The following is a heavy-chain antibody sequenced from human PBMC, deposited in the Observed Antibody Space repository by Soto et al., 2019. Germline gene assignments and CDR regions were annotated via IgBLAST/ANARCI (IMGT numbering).Heavy chain of an antibody. J-gene: IGHJ6*02. CDR1: GYSFTSYW. Sequence: PGESLKISCKGSGYSFTSYWIGWVRQMPGKGLEWMGIIYPGDSDTNYSPSFQGHVTISADKSISTAYLQWSSLKASDTAMYYCARQSGTYYYGMDVWGQGTTVTVSS. D-gene: IGHD3-3*01. CDR3: ARQSGTYYYGMDV. CDR2: IYPGDSDT. V-gene: IGHV5-51*01.